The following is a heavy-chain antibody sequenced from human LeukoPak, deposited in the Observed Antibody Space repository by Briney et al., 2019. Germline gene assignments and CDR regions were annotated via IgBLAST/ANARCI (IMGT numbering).Heavy chain of an antibody. Sequence: ASVKVSCKVSGHTLTELALHWVRQAPGKGLEWMGGYEAERAEIIYAPKLQGRVTMTEDTSTETAYMELSSLSAEDTAVYYCAVGTFYYLTAVFWGQGTLVTVSS. D-gene: IGHD3-10*01. V-gene: IGHV1-24*01. CDR3: AVGTFYYLTAVF. J-gene: IGHJ4*02. CDR1: GHTLTELA. CDR2: YEAERAEI.